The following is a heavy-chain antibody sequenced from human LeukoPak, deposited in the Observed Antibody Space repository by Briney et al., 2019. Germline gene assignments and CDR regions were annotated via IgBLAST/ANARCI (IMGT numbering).Heavy chain of an antibody. J-gene: IGHJ5*02. V-gene: IGHV3-30*04. D-gene: IGHD4-17*01. CDR2: ISYDGSNK. CDR3: ARGNDYVNWFDP. CDR1: GFTFSSYA. Sequence: GGSLRLSCAASGFTFSSYAVHWVRQAPGKGLEWVAVISYDGSNKYYADSVKGRFTISRDNSKNTLYLQMNSLRAEDTAVYYCARGNDYVNWFDPWGQGTLVTVSS.